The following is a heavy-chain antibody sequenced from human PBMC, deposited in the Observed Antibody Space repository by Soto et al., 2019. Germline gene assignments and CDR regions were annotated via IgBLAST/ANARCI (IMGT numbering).Heavy chain of an antibody. D-gene: IGHD6-13*01. V-gene: IGHV3-30-3*01. CDR1: GFTFSSYA. Sequence: GGSLRLSCAASGFTFSSYAMHWVRQAPGKGLEWVAVISYDGSNKYYADSVKGRFTISRDNSKNTLYLQMNSLRAEDTAVYYCARQSWSDAFDIWGQGTMVTVSS. CDR2: ISYDGSNK. CDR3: ARQSWSDAFDI. J-gene: IGHJ3*02.